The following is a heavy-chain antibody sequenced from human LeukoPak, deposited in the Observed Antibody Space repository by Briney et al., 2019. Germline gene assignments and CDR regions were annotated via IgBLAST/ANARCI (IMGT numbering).Heavy chain of an antibody. Sequence: ASVKVSCKASGGTFSSYAISWVRQAPGQGLEWMGGIIPIFGTANYAQKFQGRVTITADESTSTAYMELSSLRSEDTAVYYCARNDYGDYTYFDYWGQGTLVTVSS. D-gene: IGHD4-17*01. CDR1: GGTFSSYA. V-gene: IGHV1-69*13. CDR3: ARNDYGDYTYFDY. J-gene: IGHJ4*02. CDR2: IIPIFGTA.